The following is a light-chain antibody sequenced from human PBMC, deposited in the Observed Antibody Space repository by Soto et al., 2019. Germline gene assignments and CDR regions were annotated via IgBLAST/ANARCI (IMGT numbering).Light chain of an antibody. CDR2: GAS. V-gene: IGKV3-20*01. J-gene: IGKJ5*01. Sequence: EIVLTQSPATLSSFPGERATLSCRASQSVSNNYLAWYQQKPGQAPRLLIYGASSRATGIPDRFSASGSGTDFTLTISRLEPEDFAVYYCQQYGSSPTFGQGTRLEIK. CDR3: QQYGSSPT. CDR1: QSVSNNY.